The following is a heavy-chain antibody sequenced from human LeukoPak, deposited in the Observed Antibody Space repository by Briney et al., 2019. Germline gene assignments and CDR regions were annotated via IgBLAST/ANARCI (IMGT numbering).Heavy chain of an antibody. CDR3: ARHFRRRVRRAQQLVWFDP. D-gene: IGHD6-13*01. Sequence: ASETLSLTCTVSGGSISSSSYYWSWIRQPPGKGLEWIGSIYYSGSTYYNPSLKSRVTISVDTSKNQFSLKLSSVTAADTAVYYCARHFRRRVRRAQQLVWFDPWGQGTLVTVSS. CDR1: GGSISSSSYY. V-gene: IGHV4-39*01. CDR2: IYYSGST. J-gene: IGHJ5*02.